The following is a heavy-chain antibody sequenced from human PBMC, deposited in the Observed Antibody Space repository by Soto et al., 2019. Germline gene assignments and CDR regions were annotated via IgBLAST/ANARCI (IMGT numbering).Heavy chain of an antibody. V-gene: IGHV4-59*01. J-gene: IGHJ5*02. CDR3: ARELYYDSSGQDIWFDP. D-gene: IGHD3-22*01. CDR2: IYYSGST. Sequence: NPSETLSLTCTVSGGSISSYYWSWIRQPPGKGLEWIGYIYYSGSTNYNPSLKSRVTISVDTSKNQFSLKLSSVTAADTAVYYCARELYYDSSGQDIWFDPWGQGTLVTVSS. CDR1: GGSISSYY.